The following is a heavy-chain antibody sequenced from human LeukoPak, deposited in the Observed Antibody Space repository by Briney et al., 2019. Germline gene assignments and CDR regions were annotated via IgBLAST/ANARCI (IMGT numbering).Heavy chain of an antibody. D-gene: IGHD6-13*01. CDR2: INPRGDST. Sequence: ASVKVSCKASGYTFTSYYMHWVRQAPGQGLEWMGIINPRGDSTSYAQKFQGRVTMTRDTSTSTVYMELSSLRSEDTAVYYCARDRAAYSSSRTPFDYWGQGTLATVSS. CDR1: GYTFTSYY. V-gene: IGHV1-46*01. J-gene: IGHJ4*02. CDR3: ARDRAAYSSSRTPFDY.